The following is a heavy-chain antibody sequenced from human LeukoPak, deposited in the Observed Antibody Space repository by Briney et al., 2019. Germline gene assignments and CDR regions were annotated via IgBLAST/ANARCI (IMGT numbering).Heavy chain of an antibody. CDR2: TRNKANSYTT. CDR3: ARTSQYYYDSSGYYYDAFDI. V-gene: IGHV3-72*01. Sequence: GGSLRLSCAASGFTFSDHYMDWVRQAPGKGLEWVGRTRNKANSYTTEYAASVKGRFTISRDDSKNSLYLQMNSLKTEDTAVCYCARTSQYYYDSSGYYYDAFDIWGQGTVVTVSS. D-gene: IGHD3-22*01. CDR1: GFTFSDHY. J-gene: IGHJ3*02.